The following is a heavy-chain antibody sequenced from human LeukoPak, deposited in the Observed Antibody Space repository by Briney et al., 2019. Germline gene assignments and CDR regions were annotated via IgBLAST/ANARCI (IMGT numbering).Heavy chain of an antibody. Sequence: ASVKVSCKASGYTFTSYGISWVRQAPGQGLEWMGWISAYNGNTSYAQKLQGRVTMTTDTSTSTAYMELRSLRSDDTAVYYCARPNSSGYYYMLDYWGQGTLVTVSS. CDR1: GYTFTSYG. D-gene: IGHD3-22*01. V-gene: IGHV1-18*01. CDR2: ISAYNGNT. J-gene: IGHJ4*02. CDR3: ARPNSSGYYYMLDY.